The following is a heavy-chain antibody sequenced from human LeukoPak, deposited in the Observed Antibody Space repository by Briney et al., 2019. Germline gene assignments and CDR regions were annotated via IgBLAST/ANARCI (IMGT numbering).Heavy chain of an antibody. V-gene: IGHV4-38-2*01. J-gene: IGHJ4*02. CDR2: IYHSGST. D-gene: IGHD3-10*01. CDR1: GYSISSGYY. Sequence: SATLSLTCAVSGYSISSGYYWGWIRQPPGKGLEWIGSIYHSGSTYYNPSLKSRVTISVDTSKNQFSLKLSSVTAADTAVYYCARHVPHSWDYGSGSHPFDYWGQGTLLTVSS. CDR3: ARHVPHSWDYGSGSHPFDY.